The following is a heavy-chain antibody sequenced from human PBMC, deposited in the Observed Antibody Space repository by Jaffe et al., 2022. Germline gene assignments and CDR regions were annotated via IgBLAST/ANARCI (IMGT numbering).Heavy chain of an antibody. CDR3: ARHPRNVQARDYYMDV. CDR2: IYYSGST. J-gene: IGHJ6*03. V-gene: IGHV4-39*01. CDR1: GGSISSSSYY. D-gene: IGHD1-1*01. Sequence: QLQLQESGPGLVKPSETLSLTCTVSGGSISSSSYYWGWIRQPPGKGLEWIGSIYYSGSTYYNPSLKSRVTISVDTSKNQFSLKLSSVTAADTAVYYCARHPRNVQARDYYMDVWGKGTTVTVSS.